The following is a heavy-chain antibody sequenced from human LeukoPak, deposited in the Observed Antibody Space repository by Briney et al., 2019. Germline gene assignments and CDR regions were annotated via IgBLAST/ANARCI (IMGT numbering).Heavy chain of an antibody. D-gene: IGHD3-22*01. CDR2: ISAYNGNT. CDR1: GYTFTSHG. Sequence: ASVKVSCKASGYTFTSHGISWVRQAPGQGLEWMGWISAYNGNTNYAQKLQGRVTMTTDTSTSTAYMELRSLRSDDTAVYYCARDLWNYYDSSGYYSDDYWGQGTLVTVSS. J-gene: IGHJ4*02. CDR3: ARDLWNYYDSSGYYSDDY. V-gene: IGHV1-18*01.